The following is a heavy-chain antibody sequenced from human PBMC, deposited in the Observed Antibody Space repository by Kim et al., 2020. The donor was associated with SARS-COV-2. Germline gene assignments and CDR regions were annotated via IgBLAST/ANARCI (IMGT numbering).Heavy chain of an antibody. CDR2: ISRNSSSI. Sequence: GGSLRLSCAASGFTVDGNAMHWVRQAPGKGLEWVSGISRNSSSIDADFAMRGLITISEDTTNTSLYVLMSMRRDEDTAYYCCGEDARGWTGYFSDYW. CDR3: GEDARGWTGYFSDY. CDR1: GFTVDGNA. V-gene: IGHV3-9*01. D-gene: IGHD6-19*01. J-gene: IGHJ4*01.